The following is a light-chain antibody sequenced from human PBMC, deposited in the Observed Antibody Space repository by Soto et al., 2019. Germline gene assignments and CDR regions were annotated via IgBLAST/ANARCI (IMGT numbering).Light chain of an antibody. CDR1: QSVSSNY. CDR2: GAS. Sequence: EIVLTQSPGTLSLSPGERATLSCRASQSVSSNYLAWYQQIPGAAPRLLIYGASTRATGIPDRFSGSGSATDFTLTISSLDPEDFAAYFCQQYVSSPWTFGQGTKVEIK. V-gene: IGKV3-20*01. J-gene: IGKJ1*01. CDR3: QQYVSSPWT.